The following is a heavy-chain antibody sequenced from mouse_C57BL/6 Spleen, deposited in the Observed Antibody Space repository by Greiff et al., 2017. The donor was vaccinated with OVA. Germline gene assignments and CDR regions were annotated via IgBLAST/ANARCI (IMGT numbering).Heavy chain of an antibody. CDR3: ARTDFYFDY. CDR1: GFTFSSYG. Sequence: EVNVVESGGDLVKPGGSLKLSCAASGFTFSSYGMSWVRQTPDKRLEWVATISSGGSYTYYPDSVKGRFTISRDNAKNTLYLQMSSLKSEDTAMYYCARTDFYFDYWGQGTTLTVSS. J-gene: IGHJ2*01. V-gene: IGHV5-6*01. CDR2: ISSGGSYT.